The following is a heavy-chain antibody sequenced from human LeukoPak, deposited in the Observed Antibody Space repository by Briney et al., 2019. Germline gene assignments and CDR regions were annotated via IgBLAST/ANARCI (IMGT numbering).Heavy chain of an antibody. CDR1: GYTFTAYY. J-gene: IGHJ4*02. CDR3: ARSRLLLDY. CDR2: INPNSGDT. V-gene: IGHV1-2*02. D-gene: IGHD2-21*02. Sequence: ASVKVSCKTSGYTFTAYYLHWVRQAPGQGLEWLGWINPNSGDTNYAQTFQGRVTMTRDTSTSTVYMELSSLRSEDTAVYYCARSRLLLDYWGQGTLVTVSS.